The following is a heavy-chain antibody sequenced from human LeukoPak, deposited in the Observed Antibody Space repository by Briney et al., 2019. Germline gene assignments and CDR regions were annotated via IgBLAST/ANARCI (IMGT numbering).Heavy chain of an antibody. Sequence: SETLSLTCAVYGGSFSGYYWGWIRQPPGKGLEWLGSIYYSGSTYYNPSLKSRVTISVDTSKNQFSLKLSSVTAADTAVYYCARVPHLYDILTGEQKFFDYWGQGTLVTVSS. D-gene: IGHD3-9*01. CDR1: GGSFSGYY. V-gene: IGHV4-34*01. CDR3: ARVPHLYDILTGEQKFFDY. J-gene: IGHJ4*02. CDR2: IYYSGST.